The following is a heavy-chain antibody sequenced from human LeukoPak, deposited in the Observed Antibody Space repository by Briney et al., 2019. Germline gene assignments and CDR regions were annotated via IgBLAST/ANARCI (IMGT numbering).Heavy chain of an antibody. Sequence: ASVKVSCKASGYTFTSYDINWVRQANGQGLEWMGWMNPNSGNTGCSQKFHGRVTMTRNTSISTAYMELSSLRSEDTAVYYCARGKFLNLYSSSLYSDYWGQGTLVTVSS. CDR2: MNPNSGNT. J-gene: IGHJ4*02. V-gene: IGHV1-8*02. CDR3: ARGKFLNLYSSSLYSDY. CDR1: GYTFTSYD. D-gene: IGHD6-13*01.